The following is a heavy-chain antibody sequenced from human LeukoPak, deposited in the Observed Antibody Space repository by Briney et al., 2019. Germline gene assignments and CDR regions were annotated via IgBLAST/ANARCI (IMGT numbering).Heavy chain of an antibody. J-gene: IGHJ4*02. Sequence: GESLKLSCKGSGYSFTRYWIGWVRQMPGKGLEWMGIIYPCDSDTRYSPSLQGQVSMSADKTSSTAYVQWSSLKASDTAIYYCARLDSTMFDSWGQGTLVTVSS. D-gene: IGHD5-18*01. CDR3: ARLDSTMFDS. CDR2: IYPCDSDT. V-gene: IGHV5-51*01. CDR1: GYSFTRYW.